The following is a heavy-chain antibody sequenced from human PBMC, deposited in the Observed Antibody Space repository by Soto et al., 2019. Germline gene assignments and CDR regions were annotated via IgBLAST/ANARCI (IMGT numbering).Heavy chain of an antibody. J-gene: IGHJ6*02. CDR3: ARSIAAAGTFYYYYYGMDV. V-gene: IGHV4-30-4*01. D-gene: IGHD6-13*01. CDR2: IYYSGST. Sequence: SETLSLTCTVSGGSISSGDYYWSWIRQPPGKGLESIGYIYYSGSTYYNPSLKSRVTISVDTSKNQFSLKLSSVTAADTAVYYCARSIAAAGTFYYYYYGMDVWGQGTTVTVSS. CDR1: GGSISSGDYY.